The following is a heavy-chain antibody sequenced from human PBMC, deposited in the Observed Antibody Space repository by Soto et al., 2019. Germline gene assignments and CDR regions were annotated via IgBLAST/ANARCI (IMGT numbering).Heavy chain of an antibody. CDR1: GGSISSGGYS. V-gene: IGHV4-30-2*01. CDR3: ARAPMSHGDNWFDP. D-gene: IGHD4-17*01. CDR2: IYHSGST. J-gene: IGHJ5*02. Sequence: PSETLSLTCAVSGGSISSGGYSWSWIRQPPGKGLEWIGYIYHSGSTYYNPSLKSRVTISVDRSKNQFSLKLSSVTAADTAVYYCARAPMSHGDNWFDPWGQGTLVTVSS.